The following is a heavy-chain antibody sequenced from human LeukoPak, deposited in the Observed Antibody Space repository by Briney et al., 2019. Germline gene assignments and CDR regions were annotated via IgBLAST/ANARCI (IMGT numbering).Heavy chain of an antibody. CDR2: IRYDGSNK. CDR3: AKDLHQARIAVAGSDY. V-gene: IGHV3-30*02. J-gene: IGHJ4*02. CDR1: GFTFGSYG. Sequence: GGSLRLSCAASGFTFGSYGMHWVRQAPGKGLEWVAFIRYDGSNKYYADSVKGRFTISRDNSKNTLYLQMNSLRAEDTAVYYCAKDLHQARIAVAGSDYWGQGTLVTVSS. D-gene: IGHD6-19*01.